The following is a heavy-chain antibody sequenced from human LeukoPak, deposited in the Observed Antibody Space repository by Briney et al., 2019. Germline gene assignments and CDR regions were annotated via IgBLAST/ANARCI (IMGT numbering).Heavy chain of an antibody. CDR1: GGSISSSSYY. CDR3: AREANQLDAFDI. V-gene: IGHV4-39*07. Sequence: SETLSLTCTVSGGSISSSSYYWGWLRQPPGKGLEWIGRIYTSGSTNYNPSLKSRVTISVDTSKNQFSLKLSSVTAADTAVYYCAREANQLDAFDIWGQGTMVTVSS. CDR2: IYTSGST. J-gene: IGHJ3*02. D-gene: IGHD2-2*01.